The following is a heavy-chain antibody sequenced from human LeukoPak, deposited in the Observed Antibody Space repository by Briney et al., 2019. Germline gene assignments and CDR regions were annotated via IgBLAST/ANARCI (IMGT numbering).Heavy chain of an antibody. CDR2: IIPIFGTA. V-gene: IGHV1-69*05. D-gene: IGHD2-15*01. CDR3: AKGYCSGGTCYSYDY. CDR1: GGTLSNYA. Sequence: SVKVSCKASGGTLSNYAISWVRQAPGQGLEWMGGIIPIFGTANYAQKFQGRVTMTRDTSTSTVYMELNSLRSEDTAVYYCAKGYCSGGTCYSYDYWGQGTLVTVSS. J-gene: IGHJ4*02.